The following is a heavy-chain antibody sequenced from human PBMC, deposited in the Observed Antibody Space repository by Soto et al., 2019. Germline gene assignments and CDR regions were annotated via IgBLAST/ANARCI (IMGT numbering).Heavy chain of an antibody. CDR2: TYYKSKWYY. CDR3: ARGLWDDVSGHSCMDV. Sequence: SXTLSLTCDISGDSVSSNSAGWNWIRQTPSRGLEWLGRTYYKSKWYYTYAASVKSRITVSPDTSKNQFSLQLTSVTPEDTAVYYCARGLWDDVSGHSCMDVWHNATQVPAPS. V-gene: IGHV6-1*01. CDR1: GDSVSSNSAG. D-gene: IGHD1-1*01. J-gene: IGHJ6*03.